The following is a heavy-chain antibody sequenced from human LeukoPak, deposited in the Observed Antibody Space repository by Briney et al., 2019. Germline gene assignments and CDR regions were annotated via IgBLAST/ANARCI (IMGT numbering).Heavy chain of an antibody. J-gene: IGHJ4*02. Sequence: SGGSLRLSCVASGYTFSTYGMSWVRQAPGKGLEWVSGLDNNGDNTYYADSVKGRFTISRDNSKNTLYLQMNSLRVEDTAVYYCAKIAETSGSYGQGYDYWGQGTLVTVSS. CDR1: GYTFSTYG. V-gene: IGHV3-23*01. CDR3: AKIAETSGSYGQGYDY. CDR2: LDNNGDNT. D-gene: IGHD1-26*01.